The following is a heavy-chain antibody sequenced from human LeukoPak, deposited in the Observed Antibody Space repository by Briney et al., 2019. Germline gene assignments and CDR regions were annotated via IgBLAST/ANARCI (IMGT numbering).Heavy chain of an antibody. J-gene: IGHJ6*03. CDR2: INSDGSST. Sequence: GGSLRLSCAASGFTFSSYWMHWVRQAPGKWLVWVSRINSDGSSTLYADSVKGRFTISRDNSKNTLYLQMNSLRAGDTAVYYCARDRGRYYMDVWGKGTTVTISS. CDR3: ARDRGRYYMDV. D-gene: IGHD6-25*01. CDR1: GFTFSSYW. V-gene: IGHV3-74*01.